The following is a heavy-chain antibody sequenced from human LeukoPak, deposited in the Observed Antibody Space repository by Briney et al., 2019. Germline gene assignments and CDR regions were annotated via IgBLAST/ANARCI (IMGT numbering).Heavy chain of an antibody. CDR2: INHSGST. V-gene: IGHV4-34*01. J-gene: IGHJ6*02. CDR3: ARVVPAATSFYYYYGMDV. Sequence: PSETLSLTCAVYGGSFSGYYWSWIRQPPGKGLEWIGEINHSGSTNYNPSLKSRVTISVDTSKNQFSLKLSSVTAADTAVYYCARVVPAATSFYYYYGMDVWGQGTTVTVS. D-gene: IGHD2-2*01. CDR1: GGSFSGYY.